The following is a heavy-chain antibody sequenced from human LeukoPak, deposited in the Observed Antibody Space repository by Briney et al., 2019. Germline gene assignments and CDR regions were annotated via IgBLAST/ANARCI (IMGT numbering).Heavy chain of an antibody. J-gene: IGHJ3*01. Sequence: PGGSLRLSCAASGFTFSSYAMSWVRQAPGKGLEWVSAISGGGATYYADSVKGRFTISRDNSKHTLYLEMNSLRAEDTAVYYCAKDRRGNAPRGAFDFWGQGTMVTVSS. D-gene: IGHD1-1*01. CDR1: GFTFSSYA. CDR3: AKDRRGNAPRGAFDF. CDR2: ISGGGAT. V-gene: IGHV3-23*01.